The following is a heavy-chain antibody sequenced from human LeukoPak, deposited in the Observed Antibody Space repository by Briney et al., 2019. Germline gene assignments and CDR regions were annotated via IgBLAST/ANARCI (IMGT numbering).Heavy chain of an antibody. CDR2: ISGSGGST. Sequence: GGSLRLSCAASGFTFSSYAMSWVRQAPGKGLEWVSAISGSGGSTYYADSVKGRFTISRDNSENTLYLQMNSLRTEDTALYYCAKGAMRQQLSDWGQGTLVTVSS. CDR3: AKGAMRQQLSD. CDR1: GFTFSSYA. V-gene: IGHV3-23*01. J-gene: IGHJ4*02. D-gene: IGHD6-13*01.